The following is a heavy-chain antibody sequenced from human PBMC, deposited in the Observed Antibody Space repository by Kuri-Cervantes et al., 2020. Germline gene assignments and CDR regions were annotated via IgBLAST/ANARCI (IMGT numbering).Heavy chain of an antibody. J-gene: IGHJ6*03. CDR1: GFTFSSSW. CDR3: ARDGGLRFLEWSQSVDYYMDV. Sequence: GESLKISCAASGFTFSSSWMHWVCQAPEKGLEWVADIKCDGSEKYYVDSVKGRLTISRDNAKNSLYLQVNSLRAEDTAVYYCARDGGLRFLEWSQSVDYYMDVWGKGTTVTVSS. CDR2: IKCDGSEK. D-gene: IGHD3-3*01. V-gene: IGHV3-52*01.